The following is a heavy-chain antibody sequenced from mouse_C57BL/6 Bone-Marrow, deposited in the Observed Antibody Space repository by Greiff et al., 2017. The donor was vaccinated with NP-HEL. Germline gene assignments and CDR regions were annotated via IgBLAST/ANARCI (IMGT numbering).Heavy chain of an antibody. CDR3: ARHPPFDV. CDR1: GFTFSSYG. Sequence: DVMLVESGGDLVKPGGSLKLSCAASGFTFSSYGMSWVRQTPDKRLEWVATISSGGSYTYYPDSVKGRFTISRDNAKNTLYLQMSSLKSEDTAMYYCARHPPFDVWGTGTTVTVSS. CDR2: ISSGGSYT. J-gene: IGHJ1*03. V-gene: IGHV5-6*02.